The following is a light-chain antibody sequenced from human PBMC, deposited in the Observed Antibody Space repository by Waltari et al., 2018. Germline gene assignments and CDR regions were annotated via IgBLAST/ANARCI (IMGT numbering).Light chain of an antibody. CDR3: QSYDSSLNAV. J-gene: IGLJ3*02. CDR2: AFV. CDR1: RSNIGAGYD. V-gene: IGLV1-40*01. Sequence: QSVLTQPPSVSGAPGHSVTISCTGSRSNIGAGYDVHWYQQLPGAAPKLLIYAFVNRPSGVPDRVYGSKSGTSASLAINWLQAEDEAIYYCQSYDSSLNAVFGGGTKVTVL.